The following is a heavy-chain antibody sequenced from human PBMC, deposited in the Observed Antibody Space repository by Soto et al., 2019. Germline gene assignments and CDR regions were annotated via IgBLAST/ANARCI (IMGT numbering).Heavy chain of an antibody. CDR1: GLTFSNYG. Sequence: PGGSLRLSCAASGLTFSNYGMHWARQAPGKGLEWVAVISYDGSNKYYADSVKGRSTISRDNSKNTLYLQMNRLRAEDTAVYYCAKAPNFDWLSHFDYWGQGTLVTVSS. CDR3: AKAPNFDWLSHFDY. J-gene: IGHJ4*02. CDR2: ISYDGSNK. D-gene: IGHD3-9*01. V-gene: IGHV3-30*18.